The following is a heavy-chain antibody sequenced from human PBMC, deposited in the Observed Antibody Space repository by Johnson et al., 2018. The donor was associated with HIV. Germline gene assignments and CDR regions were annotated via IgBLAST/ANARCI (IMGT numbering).Heavy chain of an antibody. D-gene: IGHD3-22*01. CDR3: ARGRGFHYYDSRDYSDDAFDI. V-gene: IGHV3-30*02. J-gene: IGHJ3*02. CDR1: GFSFRSYG. Sequence: QVQLVESGGGVVQPGGSLRLSCAATGFSFRSYGMHWVRQGPGKGLEWMAFIRYDGSNKFYADSVKGRFTISRDNSKNTLYLQMNSLRPEDTALYYCARGRGFHYYDSRDYSDDAFDIWGQGTMVTVSS. CDR2: IRYDGSNK.